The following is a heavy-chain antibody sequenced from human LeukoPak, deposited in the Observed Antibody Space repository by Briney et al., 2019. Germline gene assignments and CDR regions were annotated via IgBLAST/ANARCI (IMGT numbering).Heavy chain of an antibody. V-gene: IGHV1-2*02. CDR1: GYTFTGYY. Sequence: ASVKVSCKASGYTFTGYYMHWVRQAPGQGLEWMGWINPNSGGTNYAQKFQGRVTMTRDTSISTAYMELSRLRSDDTAVYYCARGDYYDSSGYYSLFDYWGQGTLVTVSS. J-gene: IGHJ4*02. CDR3: ARGDYYDSSGYYSLFDY. CDR2: INPNSGGT. D-gene: IGHD3-22*01.